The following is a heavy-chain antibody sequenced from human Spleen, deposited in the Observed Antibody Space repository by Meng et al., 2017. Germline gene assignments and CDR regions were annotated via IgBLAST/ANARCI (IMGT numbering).Heavy chain of an antibody. CDR2: ISAYNGNT. CDR3: AREPTRITMIVVAMGAFDI. CDR1: GYTFTSYG. D-gene: IGHD3-22*01. J-gene: IGHJ3*02. Sequence: ASVKVSCKASGYTFTSYGISWVRQAPGQGLEWMGWISAYNGNTNYAQKLQGRVTMTTDTSTSTAYMELRSLRSEDTAVYYCAREPTRITMIVVAMGAFDIWGQGTMVTVSS. V-gene: IGHV1-18*01.